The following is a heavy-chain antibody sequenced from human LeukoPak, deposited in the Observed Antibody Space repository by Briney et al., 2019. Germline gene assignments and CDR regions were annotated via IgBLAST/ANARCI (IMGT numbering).Heavy chain of an antibody. Sequence: SQTLSLTCTVSGGSISSGSYYWSWIRQPAGKGLEWIGYIYYSGSTNYNPSLKSRVTISVDTSKNQFSLRLSSVTAADTAVYYCARGPGSGWSYGMDVWGQGTTVTVSS. CDR3: ARGPGSGWSYGMDV. D-gene: IGHD6-19*01. CDR2: IYYSGST. V-gene: IGHV4-61*09. J-gene: IGHJ6*02. CDR1: GGSISSGSYY.